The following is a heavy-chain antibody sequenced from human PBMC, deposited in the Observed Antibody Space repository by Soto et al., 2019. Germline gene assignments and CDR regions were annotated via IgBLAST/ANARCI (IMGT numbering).Heavy chain of an antibody. Sequence: GGSLRLSCAASGFTFSSYSMNWVRQAPGKGLEWVSSISSSSTYIYYADSVQGRFTISRDNAKNSLYLQMNSLRAEDTALYYCAVRGVVAATHWFGSWRQRTLVTASS. CDR3: AVRGVVAATHWFGS. CDR2: ISSSSTYI. J-gene: IGHJ5*01. D-gene: IGHD2-15*01. V-gene: IGHV3-21*01. CDR1: GFTFSSYS.